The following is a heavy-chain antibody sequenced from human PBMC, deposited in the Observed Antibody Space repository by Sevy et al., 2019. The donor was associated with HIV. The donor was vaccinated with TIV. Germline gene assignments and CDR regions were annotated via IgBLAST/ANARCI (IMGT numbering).Heavy chain of an antibody. CDR1: GFTFSSYG. V-gene: IGHV3-30*02. CDR3: AKQAYCGGDCYRANGMDV. Sequence: GGSLRLSCAASGFTFSSYGMHWVRQAPGKGLEWVAFIRYDGSNKYYADSVKGRFTISRDNSKNTLYLQMNSLRAEDTAGYYCAKQAYCGGDCYRANGMDVWGQGTTVTVSS. J-gene: IGHJ6*02. CDR2: IRYDGSNK. D-gene: IGHD2-21*01.